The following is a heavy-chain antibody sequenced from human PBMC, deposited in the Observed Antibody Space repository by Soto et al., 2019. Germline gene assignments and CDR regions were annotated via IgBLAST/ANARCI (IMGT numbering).Heavy chain of an antibody. J-gene: IGHJ6*02. V-gene: IGHV5-51*01. D-gene: IGHD6-13*01. CDR1: GYTFTSYW. CDR3: ARHHGSPGSYFGMDV. CDR2: IYPGDSDT. Sequence: PGESLKISCKGSGYTFTSYWINWVRQIPGKGLEWMGIIYPGDSDTRYSPSFQGQVTISADKSINTAYLQCRSLKASDTAVYYCARHHGSPGSYFGMDVWGQGTTVTVSS.